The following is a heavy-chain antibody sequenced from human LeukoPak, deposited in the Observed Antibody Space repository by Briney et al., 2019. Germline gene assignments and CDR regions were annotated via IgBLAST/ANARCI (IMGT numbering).Heavy chain of an antibody. CDR3: TRVKTSSWYIYGGDY. CDR1: GFTFGDYA. Sequence: PGGSLRLSCTASGFTFGDYAMSWFRQAPGKGLEWVGFIRSKAYGGTTEYAASVKGRFTISRDDSKSIAYLQMNSLKTEDTAVYYCTRVKTSSWYIYGGDYWGQGTLVTVSS. D-gene: IGHD6-13*01. J-gene: IGHJ4*02. V-gene: IGHV3-49*03. CDR2: IRSKAYGGTT.